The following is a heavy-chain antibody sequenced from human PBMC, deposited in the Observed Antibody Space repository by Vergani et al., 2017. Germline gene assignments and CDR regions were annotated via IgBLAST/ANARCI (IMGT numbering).Heavy chain of an antibody. V-gene: IGHV1-69-2*01. Sequence: EVPLVQSGAEVKKPGATMKISCKVSGYTFTDHYMHWVKQAPGKGLEWMGLVDPEDGETIYAEKFKGRVTIAADTSTDTAHWELSSLRSEDTAVYYCATPQTVTTGGMEVWGQGTTVIVSS. D-gene: IGHD4-17*01. J-gene: IGHJ6*02. CDR3: ATPQTVTTGGMEV. CDR2: VDPEDGET. CDR1: GYTFTDHY.